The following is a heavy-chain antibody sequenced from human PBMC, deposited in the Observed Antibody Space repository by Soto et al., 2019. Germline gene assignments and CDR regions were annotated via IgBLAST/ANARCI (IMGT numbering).Heavy chain of an antibody. D-gene: IGHD2-21*01. CDR1: GFTFNTYD. J-gene: IGHJ5*02. V-gene: IGHV3-21*01. Sequence: VQLVESGGGLVKPGGSLRLSCAASGFTFNTYDMNWVRQAPGKGLEWVSSITTSSAYIYYADSLKGRITISRDTAKNSLFLQMNSLRAEDTAVYYCVRSGTARLLRHSWFDTWGQGTLVTVSS. CDR2: ITTSSAYI. CDR3: VRSGTARLLRHSWFDT.